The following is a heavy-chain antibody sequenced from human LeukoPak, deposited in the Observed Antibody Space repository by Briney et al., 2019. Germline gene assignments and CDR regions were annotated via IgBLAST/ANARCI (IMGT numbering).Heavy chain of an antibody. D-gene: IGHD6-13*01. J-gene: IGHJ6*03. Sequence: SETLSLTCTVSGGSISSYYWSWIRQPPGKGLEWIGYIYYSGSTNYNPSLKSRVTISVDTSKDQFSLKLSSVTAADTAVYYCARDQGIAAAGYYYYYMDVWGKGTTVTVSS. CDR1: GGSISSYY. CDR3: ARDQGIAAAGYYYYYMDV. V-gene: IGHV4-59*01. CDR2: IYYSGST.